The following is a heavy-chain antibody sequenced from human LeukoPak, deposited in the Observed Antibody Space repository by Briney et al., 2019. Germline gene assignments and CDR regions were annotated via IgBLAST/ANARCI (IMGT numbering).Heavy chain of an antibody. Sequence: GGSLRLSCAASGFTFSRYVMHWVRQAPGKGLEWVAVISYDGYNKHYADSVKGRFTISRDNSKNTLYLQVNSLRPEDTAVYYCARDPSSSLAYDYYYMNVWGKGTTVTVSS. CDR3: ARDPSSSLAYDYYYMNV. J-gene: IGHJ6*03. D-gene: IGHD6-6*01. V-gene: IGHV3-30-3*01. CDR1: GFTFSRYV. CDR2: ISYDGYNK.